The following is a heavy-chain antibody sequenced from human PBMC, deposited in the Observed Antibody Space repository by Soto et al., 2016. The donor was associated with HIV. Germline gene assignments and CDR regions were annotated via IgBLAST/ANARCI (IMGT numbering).Heavy chain of an antibody. CDR2: ISFDGSHK. J-gene: IGHJ4*02. CDR3: TREETDSDSIGYLYYFDY. CDR1: GFTFSSYS. Sequence: VQLVESGGGVVQPGRSLRLSCAASGFTFSSYSIHWVRQAPGKGLEWVAVISFDGSHKYYADSVKGRFTISRDNSKNTLYLQMNSLRAEDTAVYYCTREETDSDSIGYLYYFDYVGPGNPGHRLL. V-gene: IGHV3-30*04. D-gene: IGHD3-22*01.